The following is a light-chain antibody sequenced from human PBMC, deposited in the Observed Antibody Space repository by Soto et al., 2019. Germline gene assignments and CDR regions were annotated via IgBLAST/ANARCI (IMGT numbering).Light chain of an antibody. V-gene: IGLV2-14*01. CDR3: FSFTPTSTQC. Sequence: QSVLTQPATMTRSPVQSITITCTRTSSANGACDYVSWFQLHPGKAPRLMIAEVNIRASGVSRRCSCSKSGNAAYLTFSGLRVENEGEDVCFSFTPTSTQCFGTGTKVTVL. J-gene: IGLJ1*01. CDR2: EVN. CDR1: SSANGACDY.